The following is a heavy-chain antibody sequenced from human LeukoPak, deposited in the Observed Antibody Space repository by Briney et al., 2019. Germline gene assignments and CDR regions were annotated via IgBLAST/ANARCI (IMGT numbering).Heavy chain of an antibody. CDR2: MNPNSGNT. CDR1: GYTVTIYD. J-gene: IGHJ5*02. D-gene: IGHD3-9*01. Sequence: ASVKVSCKASGYTVTIYDINWVRQATGQGLEWMGWMNPNSGNTGYAQKFQGRVTITRNTSISTAYMELSSLRSEDTAVYYCARGRGKAPPARKREIDWYWFDPWGQGTLVTVSS. V-gene: IGHV1-8*03. CDR3: ARGRGKAPPARKREIDWYWFDP.